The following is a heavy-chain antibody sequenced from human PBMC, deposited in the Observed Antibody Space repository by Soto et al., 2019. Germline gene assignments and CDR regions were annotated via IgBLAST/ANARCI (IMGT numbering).Heavy chain of an antibody. V-gene: IGHV3-23*01. CDR2: ISGSGGST. D-gene: IGHD3-10*01. Sequence: GGSLRLSCAASGFTFSSYAMSWVRQAPGKGLEWVSAISGSGGSTYYADSVKGRFTISRDNSKNTLYLQMNSLRAEDTAVYYCAKDRVRRMDYYYYGMDVWGQGTTVTVSS. CDR3: AKDRVRRMDYYYYGMDV. CDR1: GFTFSSYA. J-gene: IGHJ6*02.